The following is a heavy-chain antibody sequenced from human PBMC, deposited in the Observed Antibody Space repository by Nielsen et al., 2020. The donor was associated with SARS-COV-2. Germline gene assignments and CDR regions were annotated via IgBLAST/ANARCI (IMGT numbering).Heavy chain of an antibody. CDR1: GFTFDDYA. CDR2: ISWNSNSI. CDR3: AKLLSGVYDAFDI. J-gene: IGHJ3*02. D-gene: IGHD3-10*01. V-gene: IGHV3-9*01. Sequence: SLKISCATSGFTFDDYAMRWVRQVPGKGLEWVSGISWNSNSIAYADSVKGRFTISRDNAKNSLYVQMNSLRAEDTALYYCAKLLSGVYDAFDIWGQGTMVTASS.